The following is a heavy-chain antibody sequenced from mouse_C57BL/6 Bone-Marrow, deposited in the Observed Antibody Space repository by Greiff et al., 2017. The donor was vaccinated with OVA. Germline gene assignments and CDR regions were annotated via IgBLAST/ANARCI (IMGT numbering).Heavy chain of an antibody. V-gene: IGHV1-55*01. D-gene: IGHD3-2*02. CDR1: GYTFTSYW. Sequence: QVQLKQPGAELVKPGASVKMSCKASGYTFTSYWITWVKQRPGQGLEWIGDIYPGSGSTNYNEKFKSKATLTVDTSSSTAYMQLSSLTSEDSAVYYCARLTAQATSFYAMGYWGQGTSVTVSS. CDR3: ARLTAQATSFYAMGY. J-gene: IGHJ4*01. CDR2: IYPGSGST.